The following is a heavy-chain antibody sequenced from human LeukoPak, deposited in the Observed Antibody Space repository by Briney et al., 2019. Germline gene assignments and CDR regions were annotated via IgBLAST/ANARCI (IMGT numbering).Heavy chain of an antibody. D-gene: IGHD1-26*01. CDR3: ARPSGTYSPGANAFDI. CDR2: KHDIGNT. Sequence: SESLSLTCAVSGGSISSSRYYWGWIRQPPGKGLEWIGFKHDIGNTYYNSSLKSRVTISVDTSENYFSLKLSSVSAADTAIYYCARPSGTYSPGANAFDIWGQGTMVAVSS. J-gene: IGHJ3*02. CDR1: GGSISSSRYY. V-gene: IGHV4-39*02.